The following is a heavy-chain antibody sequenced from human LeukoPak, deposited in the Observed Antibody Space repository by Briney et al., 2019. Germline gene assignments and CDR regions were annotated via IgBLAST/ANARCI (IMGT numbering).Heavy chain of an antibody. D-gene: IGHD3-3*01. J-gene: IGHJ4*02. CDR2: INPNSGGT. V-gene: IGHV1-2*02. CDR1: GYIFTGYY. Sequence: ASVKVSCKASGYIFTGYYMHWVRQAPGQGLEWMGWINPNSGGTNYAQKFQGRVTMTRDTSITTAYMELSSLRSDDTAVYYCAKCAAVLGCYWGQGTLVTVSS. CDR3: AKCAAVLGCY.